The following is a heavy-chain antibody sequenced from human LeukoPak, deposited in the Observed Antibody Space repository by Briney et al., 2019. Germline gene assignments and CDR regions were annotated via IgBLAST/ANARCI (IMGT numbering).Heavy chain of an antibody. CDR2: ISYDGSNK. J-gene: IGHJ4*02. V-gene: IGHV3-30-3*01. D-gene: IGHD3-22*01. CDR1: GFTFSSYA. Sequence: PGGSLRLSCAASGFTFSSYAMHWVRQAPGKGLEWVAVISYDGSNKYYADSVKGRFTISRDNSKNTLYLQMNSLRAEDTAVYYCARDGYYYDSSGCTIYFDYWGQGTLVTVSS. CDR3: ARDGYYYDSSGCTIYFDY.